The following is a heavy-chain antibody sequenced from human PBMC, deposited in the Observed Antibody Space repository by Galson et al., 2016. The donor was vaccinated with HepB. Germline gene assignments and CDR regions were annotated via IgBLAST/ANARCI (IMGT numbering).Heavy chain of an antibody. D-gene: IGHD2-15*01. CDR1: GFTVSTNY. J-gene: IGHJ6*02. CDR3: ARPLPNVGYGMDV. V-gene: IGHV3-53*04. CDR2: IYGGGSP. Sequence: SLRLSCAASGFTVSTNYMSWVRQAPGKGLEWVSVIYGGGSPTYADPVKGRFTISSHNSKNTLYLQMNRLRTEDTAVYYCARPLPNVGYGMDVWGQGTTVTVSS.